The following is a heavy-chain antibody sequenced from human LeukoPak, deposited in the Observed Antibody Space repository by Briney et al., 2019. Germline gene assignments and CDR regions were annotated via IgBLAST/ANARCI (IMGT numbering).Heavy chain of an antibody. D-gene: IGHD3-3*01. V-gene: IGHV3-21*01. CDR2: ISSSSSYI. CDR1: GFTFSSYS. CDR3: AREGMVSNYFDY. Sequence: PGGSLRLSCAASGFTFSSYSMNWVRQAPGKGLEWVSSISSSSSYIYYADSVKGRFTISRDNAKNSVYLQMNSLRAEDTAVYYCAREGMVSNYFDYWGQGTLVTVSS. J-gene: IGHJ4*02.